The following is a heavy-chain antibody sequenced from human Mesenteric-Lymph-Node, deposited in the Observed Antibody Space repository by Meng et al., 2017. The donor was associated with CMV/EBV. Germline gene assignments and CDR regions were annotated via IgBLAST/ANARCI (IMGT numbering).Heavy chain of an antibody. D-gene: IGHD2-2*01. CDR2: IYPGDSDT. CDR1: GYTFTSHW. Sequence: GESLKISCKGSGYTFTSHWVAWVRQMPGKGLEWMGIIYPGDSDTRYSPSFEGQVTISTDTSINTAYLQRGSLRASDAAMYYCARWSRYCSSTSCHVDYWGQGTLVTVSS. CDR3: ARWSRYCSSTSCHVDY. J-gene: IGHJ4*02. V-gene: IGHV5-51*01.